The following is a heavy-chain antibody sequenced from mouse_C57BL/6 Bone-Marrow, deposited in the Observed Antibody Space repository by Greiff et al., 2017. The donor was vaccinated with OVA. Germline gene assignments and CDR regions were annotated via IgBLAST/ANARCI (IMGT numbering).Heavy chain of an antibody. CDR2: IDPSDSYT. V-gene: IGHV1-59*01. D-gene: IGHD1-1*01. CDR1: GYTFTSYW. CDR3: ARDTTVLYWYFDV. J-gene: IGHJ1*03. Sequence: VQLQQSGAELVRPGTSVKLSCKASGYTFTSYWMHWVKQRPGQGLEWIGVIDPSDSYTNYNQKFKGKATLTVDTSSSTAYMQLSSLTSEDSAVYYCARDTTVLYWYFDVWGTGTTVTVSS.